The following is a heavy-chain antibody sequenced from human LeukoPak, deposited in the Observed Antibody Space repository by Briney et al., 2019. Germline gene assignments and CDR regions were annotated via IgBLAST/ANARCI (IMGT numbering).Heavy chain of an antibody. CDR1: GFTFSSYW. Sequence: GGSLRLSCAASGFTFSSYWMSWVRQAPGKGLEWVANIKQDGSEKYYVDSVKGRFTISRDNAKNSLYLQMNSLRAEDTAVYYXXXXLTLEXLSDXGQGTLVTXXS. CDR3: XXXLTLEXLSD. J-gene: IGHJ4*02. V-gene: IGHV3-7*01. D-gene: IGHD3-3*01. CDR2: IKQDGSEK.